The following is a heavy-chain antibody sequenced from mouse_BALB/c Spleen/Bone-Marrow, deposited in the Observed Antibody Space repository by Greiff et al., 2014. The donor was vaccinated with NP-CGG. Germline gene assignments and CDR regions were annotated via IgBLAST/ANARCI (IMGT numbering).Heavy chain of an antibody. D-gene: IGHD2-3*01. CDR1: GEGERRKE. CDR2: SSHGGGTA. V-gene: IGHV5-12-1*01. J-gene: IGHJ4*01. Sequence: LKEPGGGGGKQGGKGKEEGGEEGEGERRKERKGGRKRKEKRREGEGESSHGGGTAYYADTVKGRVTIARDNAKNTLYLQMSSLKSEDTAIYYCTRRGGYYPYYYAMDYWGQGTSVTVSS. CDR3: TRRGGYYPYYYAMDY.